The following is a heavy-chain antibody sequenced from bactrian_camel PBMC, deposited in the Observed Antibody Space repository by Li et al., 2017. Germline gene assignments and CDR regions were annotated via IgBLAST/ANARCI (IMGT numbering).Heavy chain of an antibody. J-gene: IGHJ4*01. CDR2: IDSDGST. Sequence: QLVESGGGSVQAGGSLRLSCAISLASESTSSRYSMAWFRGKEREGVAAIDSDGSTAYADSVKGRFTISKDNAKNTLYLQMNSLKPEDTAMYYCAADARLWVGYPLLRTEYNYWGQGTQVTV. CDR3: AADARLWVGYPLLRTEYNY. CDR1: ESTSSRYS. D-gene: IGHD5*01. V-gene: IGHV3S53*01.